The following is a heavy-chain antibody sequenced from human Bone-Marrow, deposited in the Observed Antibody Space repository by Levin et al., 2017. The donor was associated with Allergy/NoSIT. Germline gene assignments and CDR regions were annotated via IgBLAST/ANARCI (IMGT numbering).Heavy chain of an antibody. D-gene: IGHD2-2*01. CDR1: GASMGNYY. V-gene: IGHV4-4*07. J-gene: IGHJ5*02. CDR3: ARDVSTSGWPSWFDP. CDR2: IYTSGTT. Sequence: SETLSLTCTVSGASMGNYYWSWIRQTAGKGLEWIGRIYTSGTTNYNPSFESRVTMSVDTSRTQFFLSLKSVTAADPALYFCARDVSTSGWPSWFDPWGQGTLVSVSS.